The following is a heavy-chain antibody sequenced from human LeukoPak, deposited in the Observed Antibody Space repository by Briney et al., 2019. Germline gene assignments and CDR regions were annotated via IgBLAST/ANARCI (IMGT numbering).Heavy chain of an antibody. V-gene: IGHV1-18*01. CDR1: GYTFTSYG. CDR3: ARDSAVAGARMDV. Sequence: ASVKVSCKASGYTFTSYGISWVRQAPGQGLERMGWISAYNGNTNYAQELQGRVTMTTDTSTSTAYMELRSLRSDGTAVYYCARDSAVAGARMDVWGKGTTVTVSS. J-gene: IGHJ6*04. D-gene: IGHD6-19*01. CDR2: ISAYNGNT.